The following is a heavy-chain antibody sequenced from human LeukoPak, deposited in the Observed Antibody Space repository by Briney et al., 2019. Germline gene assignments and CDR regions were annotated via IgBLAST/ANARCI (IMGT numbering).Heavy chain of an antibody. J-gene: IGHJ6*03. V-gene: IGHV4-4*02. CDR2: IYHSGST. D-gene: IGHD2-2*01. CDR1: GGSISSSNW. CDR3: ARGPTRFCSTSSCNDYYMDV. Sequence: PSETLSLTCAVSGGSISSSNWWSWVRQPPGKGLEWIGEIYHSGSTNYNPSLKSRVTISVDKSKNQFSLKLTSVTAADTAVYYCARGPTRFCSTSSCNDYYMDVWGKGTTVTISS.